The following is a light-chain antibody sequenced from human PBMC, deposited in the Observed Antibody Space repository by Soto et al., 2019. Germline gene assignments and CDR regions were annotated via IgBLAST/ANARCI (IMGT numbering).Light chain of an antibody. V-gene: IGKV3-15*01. CDR2: DAS. CDR3: QQYNNWPPSIT. Sequence: EIVLTQSAAVLSVSPGERATLSCKGSQSISRSLAWYQQKTGQAPRLLITDASTRATGIPARFSGSGSGTDFTPNISGLQSEEFAVYYCQQYNNWPPSITFGQGTRLEIK. CDR1: QSISRS. J-gene: IGKJ5*01.